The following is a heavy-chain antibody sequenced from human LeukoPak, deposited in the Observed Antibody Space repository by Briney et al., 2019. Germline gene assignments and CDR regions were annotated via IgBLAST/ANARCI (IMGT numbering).Heavy chain of an antibody. CDR2: ISGSGGST. J-gene: IGHJ4*02. CDR3: AKLGYDFWSGYLDY. D-gene: IGHD3-3*01. Sequence: GGSLRLSCAASGFTFSSYAMSWVRQAPGKGLEWVSAISGSGGSTYYADSVKVRFTIARDNCKNTLYLQMNSLRAEDTAVYYCAKLGYDFWSGYLDYWGQGTLVTVSS. V-gene: IGHV3-23*01. CDR1: GFTFSSYA.